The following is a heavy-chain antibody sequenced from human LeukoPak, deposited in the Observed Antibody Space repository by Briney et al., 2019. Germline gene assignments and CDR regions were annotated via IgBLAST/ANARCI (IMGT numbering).Heavy chain of an antibody. V-gene: IGHV1-2*02. CDR1: GYTFTGYY. CDR3: ARGDYGDYAPYYYGMDV. D-gene: IGHD4-17*01. CDR2: INPNSGGT. Sequence: ASVKVSSMASGYTFTGYYMHWVRQAPGQGGEGMGWINPNSGGTNYAQKFQGRVTMTRDTSIGTAYMELSRLRSDDTAMYYCARGDYGDYAPYYYGMDVWGQGTTVTVSS. J-gene: IGHJ6*01.